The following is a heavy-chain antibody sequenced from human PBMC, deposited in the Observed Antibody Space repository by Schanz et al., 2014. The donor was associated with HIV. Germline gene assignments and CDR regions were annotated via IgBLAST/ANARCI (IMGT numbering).Heavy chain of an antibody. V-gene: IGHV1-18*04. Sequence: QVQLVQSGADVKKPGASVRVSCKVSGYNFSGYYMHWVRQAPGQGLEWMGWISAYNGNTNYAQKVQGRVTMTTDTSTSTAYMELRSLTSDDTAVYYCARGERTVHDAFDIWGQGTMVTVSS. CDR1: GYNFSGYY. J-gene: IGHJ3*02. D-gene: IGHD4-17*01. CDR2: ISAYNGNT. CDR3: ARGERTVHDAFDI.